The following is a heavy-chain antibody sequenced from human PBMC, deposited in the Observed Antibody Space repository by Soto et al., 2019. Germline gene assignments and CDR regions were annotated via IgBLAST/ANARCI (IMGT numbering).Heavy chain of an antibody. D-gene: IGHD2-2*01. CDR2: INAGNGNT. V-gene: IGHV1-3*01. CDR1: GYTFTSYA. J-gene: IGHJ6*02. CDR3: ARDQADVVVPAAATGYYYYYGMDV. Sequence: ASVKVSCKASGYTFTSYAMHWVRQAPGQRLEWMGWINAGNGNTKYSQKFQGRVTITRDTSASTAYMELSSLRSEDTAVYYCARDQADVVVPAAATGYYYYYGMDVWGQGTTVTVSS.